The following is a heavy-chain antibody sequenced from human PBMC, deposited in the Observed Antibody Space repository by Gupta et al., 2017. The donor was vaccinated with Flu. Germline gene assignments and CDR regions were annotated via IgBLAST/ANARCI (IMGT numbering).Heavy chain of an antibody. CDR3: ARDPPLPPVIVVLIMPDY. V-gene: IGHV3-48*04. CDR2: IISTI. Sequence: SPGKGLEWVSFIISTIYYADSVKGRFTISRDNAKNSLYLQMNSLRAEDTAVYYCARDPPLPPVIVVLIMPDYWGQGTLVTVSS. D-gene: IGHD3-22*01. J-gene: IGHJ4*02.